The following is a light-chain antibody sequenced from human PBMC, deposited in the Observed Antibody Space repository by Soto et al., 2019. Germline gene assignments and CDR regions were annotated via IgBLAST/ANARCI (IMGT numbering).Light chain of an antibody. V-gene: IGLV2-23*02. CDR2: EVN. Sequence: QSAPIQPASVSASPGQSITISCTGTSSDVGLFNLVSWYQHYPDKAPKLILYEVNKWPSGISHRFSGSKSGNTASLTISVLQADDEADYYCCSYAGSRTWVFGGGTKLTVL. J-gene: IGLJ3*02. CDR1: SSDVGLFNL. CDR3: CSYAGSRTWV.